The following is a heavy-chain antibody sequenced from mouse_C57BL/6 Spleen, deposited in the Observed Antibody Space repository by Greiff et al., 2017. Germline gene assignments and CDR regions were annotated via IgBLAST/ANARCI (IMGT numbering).Heavy chain of an antibody. V-gene: IGHV1-80*01. D-gene: IGHD1-1*01. CDR3: ARGKDYGSPWFAY. J-gene: IGHJ3*01. Sequence: QVHVKQSGAELVKPGASVKISCKASGYAFSSYWMNWVKQRPGKGLEWIGQIYPGDGDTNYNGKFKGKATLTADKSSSTAYMQLSSLTSEDSAVYFCARGKDYGSPWFAYWGQGTLVTVSA. CDR2: IYPGDGDT. CDR1: GYAFSSYW.